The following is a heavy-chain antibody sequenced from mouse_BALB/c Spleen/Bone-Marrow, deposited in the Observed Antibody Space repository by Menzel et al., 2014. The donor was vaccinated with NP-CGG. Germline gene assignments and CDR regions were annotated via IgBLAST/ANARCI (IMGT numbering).Heavy chain of an antibody. CDR1: GYIFSSYW. J-gene: IGHJ4*01. CDR3: ARYGNYAMDY. V-gene: IGHV1-9*01. D-gene: IGHD2-1*01. CDR2: ILPGSGST. Sequence: QVQLQQSGAELMKPGASVKISCKATGYIFSSYWIEWVKQRPGHGLEWIGEILPGSGSTNYNEKFKGKATFTADPSSNTAYMQLSSLTSEDSAVYYCARYGNYAMDYWGQGTSVTVSS.